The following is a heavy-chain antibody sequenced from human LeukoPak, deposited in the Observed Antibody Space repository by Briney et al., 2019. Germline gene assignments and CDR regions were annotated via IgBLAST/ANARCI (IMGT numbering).Heavy chain of an antibody. D-gene: IGHD3-3*01. V-gene: IGHV3-30*18. CDR3: AKAPYYDFWSGYFSPDYYYGMDV. CDR1: GFTFSSYG. CDR2: ISYDGSNK. Sequence: GGSLRLSCGASGFTFSSYGMHWVRQAPGKGPEWVAVISYDGSNKYYADSVKGRFTISRDNSKNTLYLQMNSLRAEDTAVYYCAKAPYYDFWSGYFSPDYYYGMDVWGQGTTVTVSS. J-gene: IGHJ6*02.